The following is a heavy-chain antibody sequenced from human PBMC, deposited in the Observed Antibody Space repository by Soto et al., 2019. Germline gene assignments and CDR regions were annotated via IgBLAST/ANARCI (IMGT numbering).Heavy chain of an antibody. D-gene: IGHD3-16*01. CDR2: MNPNSGHT. V-gene: IGHV1-8*01. Sequence: QVQLVQSGAEVKKPGASVKVSCKASGYTFTSHDINWMRQTTGQGLEWMGWMNPNSGHTNYAQKFQGRVTMTRDTSISTVYMELTNLRSEDMAIYYCASDMSTTWGQGTLVTVSS. J-gene: IGHJ5*02. CDR1: GYTFTSHD. CDR3: ASDMSTT.